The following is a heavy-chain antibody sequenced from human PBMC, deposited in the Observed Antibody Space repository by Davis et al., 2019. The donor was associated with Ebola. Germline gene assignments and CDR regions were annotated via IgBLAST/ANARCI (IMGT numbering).Heavy chain of an antibody. D-gene: IGHD3-16*01. CDR1: GFTFSSYS. Sequence: GESLKISCAASGFTFSSYSMNWVRQAPGKGLEWVGRIKGKTDGGTTDYAAPVKGRFTISRDDSKNTLYLQMNSLKTEDTAVYYCTTAFGGYGADFDYWGQGTLVTVSS. V-gene: IGHV3-15*01. CDR2: IKGKTDGGTT. J-gene: IGHJ4*02. CDR3: TTAFGGYGADFDY.